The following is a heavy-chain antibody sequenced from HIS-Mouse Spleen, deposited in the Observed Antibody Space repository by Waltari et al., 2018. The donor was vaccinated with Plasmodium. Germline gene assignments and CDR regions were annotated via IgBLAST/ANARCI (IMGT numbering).Heavy chain of an antibody. J-gene: IGHJ4*02. CDR1: GGSISSSSYS. CDR2: IYYSGGT. Sequence: QLQLQESGPGLVKPSETLSLTCTVSGGSISSSSYSWGWIRQPPGKGLEWIGCIYYSGGTYYNPSLKSRVTISVDTAKNQFSLKLSSVTAADTAVYYCARDRITGTSYFDYWGQGTLVTVSS. V-gene: IGHV4-39*07. CDR3: ARDRITGTSYFDY. D-gene: IGHD1-7*01.